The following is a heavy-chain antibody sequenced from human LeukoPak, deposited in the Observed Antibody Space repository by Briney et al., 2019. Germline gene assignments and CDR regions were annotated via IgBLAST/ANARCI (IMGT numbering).Heavy chain of an antibody. D-gene: IGHD4-17*01. Sequence: SETLSLTXAVYGGSFSGYYWSWIRQPPGKGLEWIGEINHSGSTNYNPSLKSRVTISVDTSKNQFSLKLSSVTAADTAVYYCARRVGYGDYVSKFDYWGQGTLVTVSS. CDR2: INHSGST. CDR1: GGSFSGYY. V-gene: IGHV4-34*01. J-gene: IGHJ4*02. CDR3: ARRVGYGDYVSKFDY.